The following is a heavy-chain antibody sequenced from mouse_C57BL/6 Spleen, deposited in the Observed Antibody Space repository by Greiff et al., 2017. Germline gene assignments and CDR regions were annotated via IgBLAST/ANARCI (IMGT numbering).Heavy chain of an antibody. Sequence: EVKVVESGGGLVQPGGSLSLSCAASGFTFTDYYMSWVRQPQGKALEWLGFIRNKANGYTTEYSASVKGRFTISRDNSQSILYLQMNALRAEDSATYYCARRYNYAMDYWGQGTSVTVSS. D-gene: IGHD2-12*01. J-gene: IGHJ4*01. V-gene: IGHV7-3*01. CDR3: ARRYNYAMDY. CDR2: IRNKANGYTT. CDR1: GFTFTDYY.